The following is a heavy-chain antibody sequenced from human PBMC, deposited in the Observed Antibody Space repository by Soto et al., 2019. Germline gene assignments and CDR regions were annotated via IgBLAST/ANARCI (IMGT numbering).Heavy chain of an antibody. J-gene: IGHJ4*02. V-gene: IGHV1-2*02. D-gene: IGHD4-17*01. CDR1: GYTFTSYY. CDR2: INANTGGT. Sequence: ASVKVSCKASGYTFTSYYIHWVRQAPGQGLEWMGWINANTGGTNYAQRFQGRVTVTRDTSSSIAFMELSRLRSDDTAVYYCATTHCYGDYDFDYWGQGTLVTVSS. CDR3: ATTHCYGDYDFDY.